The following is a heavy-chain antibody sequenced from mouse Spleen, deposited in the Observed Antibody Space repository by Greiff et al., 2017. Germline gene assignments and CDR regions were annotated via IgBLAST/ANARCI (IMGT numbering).Heavy chain of an antibody. V-gene: IGHV5-17*01. CDR2: ISSGSSTI. D-gene: IGHD2-4*01. CDR3: ARGGMITFDY. CDR1: GFTFSDYG. Sequence: EVKLMESGGGLVKPGGSLKLSCAASGFTFSDYGMHWVRQAPEKGLEWVAYISSGSSTIYYADTVKGRFTISRDNAKNTLFLQMTSLRSEDTAMYYCARGGMITFDYWGQGTTLTVSS. J-gene: IGHJ2*01.